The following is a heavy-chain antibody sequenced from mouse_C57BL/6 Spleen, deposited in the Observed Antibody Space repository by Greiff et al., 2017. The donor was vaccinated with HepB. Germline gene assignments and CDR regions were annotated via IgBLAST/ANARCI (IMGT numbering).Heavy chain of an antibody. CDR1: GFTFSSYA. V-gene: IGHV5-9-1*02. Sequence: EVKVEESGEGLVKPGGSLKLSCAASGFTFSSYAMSWVRQTPEKRLEWVAYISSGGDYIYYADTVKGRFTISRDNARNTLYLQMSSLKSEDTAMYYCTRGGNYEAWFAYWGQGTLVTVSA. D-gene: IGHD2-1*01. CDR3: TRGGNYEAWFAY. J-gene: IGHJ3*01. CDR2: ISSGGDYI.